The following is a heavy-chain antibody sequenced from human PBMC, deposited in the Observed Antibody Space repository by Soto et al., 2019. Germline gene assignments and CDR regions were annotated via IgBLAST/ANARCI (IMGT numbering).Heavy chain of an antibody. CDR3: ARAGQYYDASGYAN. J-gene: IGHJ4*02. V-gene: IGHV1-18*01. D-gene: IGHD3-22*01. Sequence: QVKLVQSGTEVKKPGASIKVSCKASGYSCATTGMIWVRQAPGQGLEWMGWISAYNGNTNYDQNLQDRVTMTTDTSTSTAYLELRNLRSDDTAVYYCARAGQYYDASGYANWGQGTLVTVSS. CDR1: GYSCATTG. CDR2: ISAYNGNT.